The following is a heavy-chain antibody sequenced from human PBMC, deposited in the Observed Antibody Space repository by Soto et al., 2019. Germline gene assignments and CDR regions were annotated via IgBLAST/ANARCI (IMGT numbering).Heavy chain of an antibody. CDR3: ASGQVGATTWFDP. CDR1: GASISSGGYY. Sequence: SETLSPACTVSGASISSGGYYWSWIRQDPGKGLEWLGYIYDNGTTYYNPSLKSRVSISRDKSKNQFSLKMTSLTAADTAVYYCASGQVGATTWFDPWGQGTKVTV. V-gene: IGHV4-31*03. J-gene: IGHJ5*02. CDR2: IYDNGTT. D-gene: IGHD1-26*01.